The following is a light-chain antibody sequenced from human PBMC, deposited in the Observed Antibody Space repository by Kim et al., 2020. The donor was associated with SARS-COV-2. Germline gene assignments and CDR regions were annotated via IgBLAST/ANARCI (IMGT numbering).Light chain of an antibody. J-gene: IGKJ2*02. V-gene: IGKV1-39*01. CDR1: QTISNH. CDR2: AAS. Sequence: ASVGDRVTLTCRASQTISNHLNWYQHKPGKAPNLLIYAASTLETGVPSRVSGSGSGTDFTLTITSLQPGDFATYYCQQSYSAPRCTFGQGTKLEI. CDR3: QQSYSAPRCT.